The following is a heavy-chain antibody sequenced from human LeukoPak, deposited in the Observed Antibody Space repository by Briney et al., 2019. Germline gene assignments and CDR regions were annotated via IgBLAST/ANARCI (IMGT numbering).Heavy chain of an antibody. Sequence: GGSLRLSCTTSGFIFSNYGMHWVRQAPGKGLEWVAFIRHDGSNKYYADSVKGRCTISRDNSKKTVYLQMDSLRTEDTAVYYCAKDRWLQGYFDYWGQGTLVTVSS. CDR1: GFIFSNYG. J-gene: IGHJ4*02. CDR2: IRHDGSNK. D-gene: IGHD5-24*01. CDR3: AKDRWLQGYFDY. V-gene: IGHV3-30*02.